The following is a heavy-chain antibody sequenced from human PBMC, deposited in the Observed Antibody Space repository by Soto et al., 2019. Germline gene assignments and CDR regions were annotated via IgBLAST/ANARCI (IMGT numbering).Heavy chain of an antibody. CDR1: GYTFTSYA. V-gene: IGHV1-3*01. CDR2: INAGNGNT. J-gene: IGHJ4*02. CDR3: ARVGSSGWYVAFDY. D-gene: IGHD6-19*01. Sequence: ASVKVSCTASGYTFTSYAMHWVRQAPGQRLEWMGWINAGNGNTKYSQKFQGRVTITRDTSASTAYMELSSLRSEDTAVYYCARVGSSGWYVAFDYWGQGTLVTVSS.